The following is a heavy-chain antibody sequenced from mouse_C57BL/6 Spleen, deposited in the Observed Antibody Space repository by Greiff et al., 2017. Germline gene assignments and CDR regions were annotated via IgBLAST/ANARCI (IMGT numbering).Heavy chain of an antibody. V-gene: IGHV1-39*01. CDR2: INPNYGTT. J-gene: IGHJ1*03. D-gene: IGHD1-1*01. Sequence: QLKQSGPELVMPGASVKISCKASGYSFTDYNMNWVKQSNGKSLEWIGVINPNYGTTSYNQKFKGKATLTVDPSSSTAYMQLNSLTSEDSAVYYCASYYGSSPRYFDVWGKGTTVTVSS. CDR3: ASYYGSSPRYFDV. CDR1: GYSFTDYN.